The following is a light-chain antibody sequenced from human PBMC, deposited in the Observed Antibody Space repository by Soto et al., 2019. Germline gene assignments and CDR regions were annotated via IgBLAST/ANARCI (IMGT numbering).Light chain of an antibody. V-gene: IGKV1-5*01. CDR2: DVS. Sequence: DIRMTQSPSSLSASLGDRVTISCRASQGISTYLAWYQQKPGKAPTLLISDVSRLESGVPSRFSGSGSGTEFTLTISGLQPDDFATYYCHQYNYLHTFGQGTKLEIK. J-gene: IGKJ2*01. CDR3: HQYNYLHT. CDR1: QGISTY.